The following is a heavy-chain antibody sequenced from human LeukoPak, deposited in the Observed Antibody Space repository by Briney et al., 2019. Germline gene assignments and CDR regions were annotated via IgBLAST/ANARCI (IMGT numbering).Heavy chain of an antibody. V-gene: IGHV3-33*01. CDR3: VREGGAHRFDP. J-gene: IGHJ5*02. D-gene: IGHD3-16*01. CDR1: GFTFSSYG. Sequence: GGSLRLSCAASGFTFSSYGMHWVRQAPGKGLEWVAVIWYDGRNKYYADSVKGRFTISRDNSQNTLYLQMNSLRAEDTAVYHCVREGGAHRFDPWGQGTLVTVCS. CDR2: IWYDGRNK.